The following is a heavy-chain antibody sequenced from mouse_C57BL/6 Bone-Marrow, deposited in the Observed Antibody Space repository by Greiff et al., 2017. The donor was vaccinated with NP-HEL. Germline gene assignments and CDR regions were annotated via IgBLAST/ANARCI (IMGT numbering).Heavy chain of an antibody. D-gene: IGHD2-3*01. J-gene: IGHJ3*01. CDR2: IHPSDSDT. V-gene: IGHV1-74*01. CDR3: AIGRGGYYLAY. Sequence: VKLQQPGAELVKPGASVKVSCKASGYTFTSYWMHWVKQRPGQGLEWIGRIHPSDSDTNYNQKFKGKATLTVDKSSSTAYMQLSSLTSEDSAVYYCAIGRGGYYLAYWGQGTLVTVSA. CDR1: GYTFTSYW.